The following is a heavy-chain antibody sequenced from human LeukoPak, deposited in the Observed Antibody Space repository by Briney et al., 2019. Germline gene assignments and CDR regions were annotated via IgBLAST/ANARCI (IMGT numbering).Heavy chain of an antibody. CDR1: GFSFSVYE. CDR3: TTLTVPTNFDY. Sequence: PAGSLRLSCAASGFSFSVYEMHWVRQAPGKGLEWISDISSSGTTTYYADSVKGRFTISRDNAKNSLYLQMNSLRAEDTAVYYCTTLTVPTNFDYWGQGTLHRLSS. D-gene: IGHD1-26*01. CDR2: ISSSGTTT. V-gene: IGHV3-48*03. J-gene: IGHJ4*02.